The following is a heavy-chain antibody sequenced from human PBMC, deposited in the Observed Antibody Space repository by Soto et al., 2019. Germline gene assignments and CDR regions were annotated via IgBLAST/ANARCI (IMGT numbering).Heavy chain of an antibody. Sequence: QVQLVQSGAEVKKPGSSVKVSCKASGGTFSSYAISWVRQAPGQGLEWMGGIIPIFGTANYAQKFQGRVTITEDESTSTAYMELSSLRSEDTAVYYCASKGEQWLARRRRDYYGMDVWGQGTTVTVSS. CDR2: IIPIFGTA. J-gene: IGHJ6*02. D-gene: IGHD6-19*01. CDR1: GGTFSSYA. V-gene: IGHV1-69*01. CDR3: ASKGEQWLARRRRDYYGMDV.